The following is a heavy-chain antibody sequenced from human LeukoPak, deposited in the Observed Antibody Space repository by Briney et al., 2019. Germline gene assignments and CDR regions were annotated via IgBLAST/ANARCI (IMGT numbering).Heavy chain of an antibody. J-gene: IGHJ3*02. CDR3: ARDLRLYAFDI. CDR2: ISSSSSYI. D-gene: IGHD3-16*01. CDR1: GFTFSSYS. V-gene: IGHV3-21*01. Sequence: KPGGSLRLSCAASGFTFSSYSMNWVRQAPGKGLEWVSSISSSSSYIHYADSVKGRFTISRDNAKNSLYLQMNSLRAEDTAVYYCARDLRLYAFDIWGQGTMVTVSS.